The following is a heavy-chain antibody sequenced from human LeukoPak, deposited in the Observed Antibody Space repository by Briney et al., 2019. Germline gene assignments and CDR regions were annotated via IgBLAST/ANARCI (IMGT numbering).Heavy chain of an antibody. CDR1: GGSISSYC. Sequence: SETLSLTCTVSGGSISSYCWSWVRQSPGKGLEWIGYIFTSGRTDYNPSLKSRVTMSIDTSKNQLSMELRFLTAADTAVYYCATSHDVKTAPYDLWGQGTLVTVSS. J-gene: IGHJ5*02. V-gene: IGHV4-4*09. CDR3: ATSHDVKTAPYDL. CDR2: IFTSGRT. D-gene: IGHD2-21*01.